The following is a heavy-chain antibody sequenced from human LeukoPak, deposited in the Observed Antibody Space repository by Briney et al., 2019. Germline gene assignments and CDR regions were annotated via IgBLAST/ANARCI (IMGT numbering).Heavy chain of an antibody. J-gene: IGHJ4*02. CDR2: FDPEDGET. CDR1: GYTLTELS. Sequence: ASVKVSCKVSGYTLTELSMHCVRQAPGKGLEWMGGFDPEDGETIYAQKFQGRVTMTEDTSTDTAYMELSSLRSEDTAVYYCATENPLSGSSYFDYWGQGTLVTVSS. CDR3: ATENPLSGSSYFDY. V-gene: IGHV1-24*01. D-gene: IGHD1-26*01.